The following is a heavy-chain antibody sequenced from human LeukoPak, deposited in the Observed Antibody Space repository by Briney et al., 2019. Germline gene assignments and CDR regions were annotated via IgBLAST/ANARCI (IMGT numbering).Heavy chain of an antibody. D-gene: IGHD5-18*01. Sequence: SETLSLTCTVSGGSISRYYWSWIRQPAGKGLESIGHISTSGSTNYNPSLKRRVTISVDTSKNQFSLKLSSVTPADTAVYYCAGRYSYGPVAFDIWGQGTMVTVSS. V-gene: IGHV4-4*07. CDR3: AGRYSYGPVAFDI. CDR1: GGSISRYY. CDR2: ISTSGST. J-gene: IGHJ3*02.